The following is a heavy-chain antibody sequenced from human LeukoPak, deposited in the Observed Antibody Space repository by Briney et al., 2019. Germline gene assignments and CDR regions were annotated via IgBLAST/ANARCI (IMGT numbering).Heavy chain of an antibody. CDR2: INPNSGAT. V-gene: IGHV1-2*02. J-gene: IGHJ5*02. D-gene: IGHD6-13*01. CDR1: GYTFTCYY. CDR3: ARTREYSSSWYFPPFDP. Sequence: ASVKVSCKASGYTFTCYYMNWVRQAPGQGLEWMGWINPNSGATNYAQKFQGRVTMTRDPSISTAYMELSGLTSDDTAVYYCARTREYSSSWYFPPFDPWGQGTLVTVSS.